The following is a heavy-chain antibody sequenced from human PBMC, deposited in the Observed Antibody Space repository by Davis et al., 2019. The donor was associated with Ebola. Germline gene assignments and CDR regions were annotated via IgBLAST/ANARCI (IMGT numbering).Heavy chain of an antibody. CDR2: ISYDGSNK. J-gene: IGHJ5*02. CDR3: ARGDYDSSGYSQFDP. V-gene: IGHV3-30-3*01. D-gene: IGHD3-22*01. CDR1: GFTFSSYA. Sequence: GESLKISCAASGFTFSSYAMHWVRQAPGKGLEWVAVISYDGSNKYYADSVKGRFTISRDNSKNTLYLQMNSLRAEDTAVYYCARGDYDSSGYSQFDPWGQGTLVTVSS.